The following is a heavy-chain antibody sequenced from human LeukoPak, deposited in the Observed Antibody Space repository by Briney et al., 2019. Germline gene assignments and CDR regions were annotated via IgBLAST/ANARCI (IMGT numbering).Heavy chain of an antibody. CDR1: GFTFSSYG. V-gene: IGHV3-33*06. Sequence: GGSLRLSCAASGFTFSSYGMHWVRQAPGKGLEWVAVIWYDGSNKYYADSVKGRFTISRDNSKNTLYLQMNSLRAEDTVVHYCAKDRGVKNYYYYMDVWGKGTTVTVSS. D-gene: IGHD3-3*01. CDR2: IWYDGSNK. J-gene: IGHJ6*03. CDR3: AKDRGVKNYYYYMDV.